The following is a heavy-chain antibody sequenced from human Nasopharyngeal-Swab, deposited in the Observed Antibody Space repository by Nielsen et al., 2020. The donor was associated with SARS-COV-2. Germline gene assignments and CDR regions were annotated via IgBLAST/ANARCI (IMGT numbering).Heavy chain of an antibody. CDR3: AREIYYGSGSYYVDDAFDI. CDR2: LNPNSGGT. J-gene: IGHJ3*02. V-gene: IGHV1-2*02. D-gene: IGHD3-10*01. Sequence: WVRQAPGQGPEWVGSLNPNSGGTNYAQKFQDRVTLTLDTSINTAYMDLTSLRSDDTAVYYCAREIYYGSGSYYVDDAFDIWGQGTMVTVSS.